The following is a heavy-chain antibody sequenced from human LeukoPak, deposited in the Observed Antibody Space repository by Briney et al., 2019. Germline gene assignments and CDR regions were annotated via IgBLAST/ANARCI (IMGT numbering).Heavy chain of an antibody. CDR2: INHSGST. CDR1: GGSISGYY. V-gene: IGHV4-34*01. J-gene: IGHJ5*02. CDR3: ARGASLPRXXWFDP. Sequence: ETLSLXCTVSGGSISGYYWSWIRQPPGKGLEWIGEINHSGSTNYNPSLKSRVTISVDTSKNQFSLKLRSVTAADTAVYYCARGASLPRXXWFDPWGQGTLVTVSS.